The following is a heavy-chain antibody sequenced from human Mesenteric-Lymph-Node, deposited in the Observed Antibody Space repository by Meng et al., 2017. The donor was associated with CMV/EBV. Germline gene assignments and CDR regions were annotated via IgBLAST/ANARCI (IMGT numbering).Heavy chain of an antibody. D-gene: IGHD2-2*01. J-gene: IGHJ5*02. CDR2: IFYSGST. Sequence: SETLSLTCTVTGGSIGRDDYYWTWIRQPPGKGPEWIGYIFYSGSTYYNPSLKSRVTISIDTSKNQFSLNVRSVTVADTAVYFCARGDQGYQLVLYHWGQGTLVTVSS. CDR3: ARGDQGYQLVLYH. V-gene: IGHV4-30-4*08. CDR1: GGSIGRDDYY.